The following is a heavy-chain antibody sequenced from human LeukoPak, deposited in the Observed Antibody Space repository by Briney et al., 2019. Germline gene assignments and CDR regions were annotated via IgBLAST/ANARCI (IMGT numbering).Heavy chain of an antibody. CDR1: GGSFSGYY. Sequence: SETLSLTCAVYGGSFSGYYWSWIRQPPGKGLEWIGEINHSGSTNYNPSLKSRVTILVDPSKNHFSLKLSSVTAADTAVYYCARAWGIVATIAYYLDYWGQGTLVTVSS. V-gene: IGHV4-34*01. CDR2: INHSGST. D-gene: IGHD5-12*01. J-gene: IGHJ4*02. CDR3: ARAWGIVATIAYYLDY.